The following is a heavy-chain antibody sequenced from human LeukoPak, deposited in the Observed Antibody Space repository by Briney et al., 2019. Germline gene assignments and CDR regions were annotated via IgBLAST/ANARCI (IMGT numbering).Heavy chain of an antibody. CDR2: ISWNSGSI. Sequence: PGGSLRLSCAASGFTFDDYAMHWVRQAPGKGLDWVSGISWNSGSIGYADSVKGRFTISRDNAKNSLYLQMNSLRAEDMALYYCAKDKGGYSYERHFDYWGQGTLVTVSS. V-gene: IGHV3-9*03. J-gene: IGHJ4*02. CDR1: GFTFDDYA. CDR3: AKDKGGYSYERHFDY. D-gene: IGHD5-18*01.